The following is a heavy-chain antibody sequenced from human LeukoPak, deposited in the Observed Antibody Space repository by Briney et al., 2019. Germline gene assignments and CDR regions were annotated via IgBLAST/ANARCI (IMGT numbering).Heavy chain of an antibody. Sequence: SETLSLTCTVSGASISSDYWSWIRQPAGRGLEWIGRVYPTGSTYFSPSLKSRVTMSIDTSKNQFSLNLSSVTAADTAVYYCARLGGTNWYNWFDPWGQGTLVTVSS. CDR2: VYPTGST. V-gene: IGHV4-4*07. J-gene: IGHJ5*02. CDR1: GASISSDY. CDR3: ARLGGTNWYNWFDP. D-gene: IGHD1-1*01.